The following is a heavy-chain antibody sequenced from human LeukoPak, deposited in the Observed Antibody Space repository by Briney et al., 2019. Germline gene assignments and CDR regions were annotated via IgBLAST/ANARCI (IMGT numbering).Heavy chain of an antibody. V-gene: IGHV4-59*04. J-gene: IGHJ2*01. CDR1: GGSISSYY. D-gene: IGHD4-17*01. CDR3: ARLSNDYGDYAGYWYFDL. Sequence: SETLSLTCTVSGGSISSYYWSWIRQPPGKGLEWIGYIYYSGSTYYNPSLKSRVTISVDTSKNQFSLKLSSVTAADTAVYYCARLSNDYGDYAGYWYFDLWGRGTLVTVSS. CDR2: IYYSGST.